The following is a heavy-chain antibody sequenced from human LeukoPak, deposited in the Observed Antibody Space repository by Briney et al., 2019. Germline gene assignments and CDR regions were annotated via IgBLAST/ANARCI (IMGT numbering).Heavy chain of an antibody. J-gene: IGHJ3*02. D-gene: IGHD4-23*01. CDR1: GFTFSSYS. V-gene: IGHV3-48*01. CDR3: ARDPTTVDDAFDI. Sequence: GGSLRLSCAASGFTFSSYSMNWVRQAPGKGLEWVSYISSSSSTIYYADSVKGRFTISRDNAKNSLYLQMNSLRAEDTAVYYCARDPTTVDDAFDIWGQGTMVTVSS. CDR2: ISSSSSTI.